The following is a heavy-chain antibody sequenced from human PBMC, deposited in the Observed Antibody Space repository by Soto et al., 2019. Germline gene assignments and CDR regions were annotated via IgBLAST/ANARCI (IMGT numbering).Heavy chain of an antibody. CDR2: ISWNSGSI. Sequence: PGGSLRLSCAASGFTFDDYAMAWVRQAPGKGLEWVSGISWNSGSIGYADSVKGRFTISRDNAKNSLYLQMNSLRAEDTALYYCAKDMDPRYFDWLFGAFDYWGQGTLVTVSS. CDR3: AKDMDPRYFDWLFGAFDY. D-gene: IGHD3-9*01. J-gene: IGHJ4*02. CDR1: GFTFDDYA. V-gene: IGHV3-9*01.